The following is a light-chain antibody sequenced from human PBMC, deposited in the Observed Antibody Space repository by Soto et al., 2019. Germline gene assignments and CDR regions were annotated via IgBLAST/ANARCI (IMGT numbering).Light chain of an antibody. Sequence: EIVMTQSPATLSVSPGARATLSCRASQSISDTLAWYQQKPGQAPRLLIHGASTRATGFRARFSGSGSGTDFTLTISSLQSEDFAVYYCQQYNNWPWTFGQGTNVEIK. J-gene: IGKJ1*01. CDR3: QQYNNWPWT. V-gene: IGKV3-15*01. CDR2: GAS. CDR1: QSISDT.